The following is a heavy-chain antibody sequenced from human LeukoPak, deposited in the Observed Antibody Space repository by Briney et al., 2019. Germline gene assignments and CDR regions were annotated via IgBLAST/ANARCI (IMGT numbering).Heavy chain of an antibody. CDR2: VKADGSDK. Sequence: GGSLRLSCAGSGFTFSTLCMHWVRQAPGKGLEWVAPVKADGSDKYYEDSVKDRFTISRDNAKNSLFLHMSSLRAGDTAVYYRADDITHCNKDACAEHCNYWSQGTLVTVSS. J-gene: IGHJ4*02. V-gene: IGHV3-33*03. CDR1: GFTFSTLC. D-gene: IGHD2/OR15-2a*01. CDR3: ADDITHCNKDACAEHCNY.